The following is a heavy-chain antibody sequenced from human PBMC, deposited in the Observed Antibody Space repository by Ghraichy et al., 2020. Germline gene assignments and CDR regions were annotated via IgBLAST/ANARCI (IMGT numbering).Heavy chain of an antibody. D-gene: IGHD1-1*01. J-gene: IGHJ3*02. CDR3: ARDDGILAERLKSVDAFDI. CDR1: GFTFSSYS. Sequence: GGSLRLSCAASGFTFSSYSMNWVRQAPGKGLEWVSSISSSSSYIYYADSVKGRFTISRDNAKNSLYLQMNSLRAEDTAVYYCARDDGILAERLKSVDAFDIWCQGTMVTVSS. V-gene: IGHV3-21*04. CDR2: ISSSSSYI.